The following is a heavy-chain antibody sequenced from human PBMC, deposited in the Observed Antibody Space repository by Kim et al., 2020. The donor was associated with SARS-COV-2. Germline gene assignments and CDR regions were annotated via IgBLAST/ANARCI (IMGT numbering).Heavy chain of an antibody. CDR3: ATEEFTRMVRGVIMQPLDY. CDR2: ISYDGSNK. CDR1: GFTFSSYG. Sequence: GGSLRLSCAASGFTFSSYGMHWVRQVPGKGLEWVAVISYDGSNKYYADSVKGRFTISRDNSKNTLYLQMNSLRAEDTAVYYCATEEFTRMVRGVIMQPLDYWGQGTLVTVSS. V-gene: IGHV3-30*03. D-gene: IGHD3-10*01. J-gene: IGHJ4*02.